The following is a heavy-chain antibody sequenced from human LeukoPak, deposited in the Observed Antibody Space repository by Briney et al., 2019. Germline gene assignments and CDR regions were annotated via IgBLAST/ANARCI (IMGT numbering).Heavy chain of an antibody. D-gene: IGHD3-10*01. J-gene: IGHJ5*02. CDR2: IYYSGST. Sequence: SETLSLTCTVSGGSISSSSYYWGWIRQPPGKGLEWIGSIYYSGSTYYNPSLKSRVTISVDMSKNQFSLKLSSVTAADTAVYYCARAEWLVRGVIISYWFDPWGQGTLVTVSS. CDR1: GGSISSSSYY. V-gene: IGHV4-39*07. CDR3: ARAEWLVRGVIISYWFDP.